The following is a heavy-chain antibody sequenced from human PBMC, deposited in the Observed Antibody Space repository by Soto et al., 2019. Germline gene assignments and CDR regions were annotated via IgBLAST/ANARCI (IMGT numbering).Heavy chain of an antibody. D-gene: IGHD4-17*01. CDR2: IYYSGST. Sequence: QVQLQESGPGLVKPSQTLSLTCTVSGGSISSGGYCWSWIRQHPGKGLEWIGYIYYSGSTYYNPTIKSPGSISEDTSKNQFSLKLGSETAADTAVYYCAVAMTTVTTYDYCGQGTLVTVSS. CDR1: GGSISSGGYC. V-gene: IGHV4-31*01. J-gene: IGHJ4*02. CDR3: AVAMTTVTTYDY.